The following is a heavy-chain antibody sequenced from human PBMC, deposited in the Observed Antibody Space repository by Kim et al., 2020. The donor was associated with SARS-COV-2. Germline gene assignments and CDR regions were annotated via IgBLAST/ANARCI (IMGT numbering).Heavy chain of an antibody. D-gene: IGHD1-20*01. CDR1: GFTFSSYD. V-gene: IGHV3-13*04. J-gene: IGHJ2*01. CDR2: ISTKADT. Sequence: GGSLRLSCAASGFTFSSYDMHWVRQGTEKGLEWVSSISTKADTYYPDSVKDRLTISRENAKDSFYLQKNSLSAEDTAVNYCASGTLEEGIRATKGYFDLWGRGTVVTVSS. CDR3: ASGTLEEGIRATKGYFDL.